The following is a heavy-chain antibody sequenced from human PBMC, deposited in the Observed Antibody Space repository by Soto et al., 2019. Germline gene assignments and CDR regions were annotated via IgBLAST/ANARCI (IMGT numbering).Heavy chain of an antibody. V-gene: IGHV4-30-4*01. CDR3: ARDRTAVTMVRGFGYGMDV. D-gene: IGHD3-10*01. CDR1: GGSISSGDYY. J-gene: IGHJ6*02. CDR2: IYYSGST. Sequence: PSETLSLTCTVSGGSISSGDYYWSWIRQPPGKGLEWIGYIYYSGSTYYNPSLKSRVTISVDTSKNQFSLKLSSVTAADTAVYYCARDRTAVTMVRGFGYGMDVWGQRPTVTVSS.